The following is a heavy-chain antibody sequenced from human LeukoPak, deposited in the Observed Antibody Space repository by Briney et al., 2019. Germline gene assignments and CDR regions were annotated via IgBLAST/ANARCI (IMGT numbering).Heavy chain of an antibody. CDR2: INHSGST. CDR3: ARTGYYYGSGSYYIPAKPFDY. Sequence: SETLSLTCAVYGGSFSGYYWSWIRRPPGKGLEWIGEINHSGSTNYNPSLKSRVTISVDTSKNQFSLKLSSVTAADTAVYYCARTGYYYGSGSYYIPAKPFDYWGQGTLVTVSS. V-gene: IGHV4-34*01. CDR1: GGSFSGYY. J-gene: IGHJ4*02. D-gene: IGHD3-10*01.